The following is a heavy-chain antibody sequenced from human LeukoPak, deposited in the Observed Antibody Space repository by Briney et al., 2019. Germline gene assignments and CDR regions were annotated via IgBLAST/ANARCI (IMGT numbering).Heavy chain of an antibody. Sequence: SETLSLTCSVSGGSLTGYFWSWIRQPPGKGLEWIGYISYSGITNYNPSLKSRVTISIDTSKNQFSLKLSSVTAADTAVYYCARARGYSYGPDYWGQGTLVTVSS. V-gene: IGHV4-59*01. CDR2: ISYSGIT. D-gene: IGHD5-18*01. CDR3: ARARGYSYGPDY. J-gene: IGHJ4*02. CDR1: GGSLTGYF.